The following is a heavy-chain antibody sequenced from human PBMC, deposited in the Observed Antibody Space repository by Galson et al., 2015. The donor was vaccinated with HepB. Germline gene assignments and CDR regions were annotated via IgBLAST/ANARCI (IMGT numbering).Heavy chain of an antibody. CDR2: IWYDGSNK. D-gene: IGHD6-6*01. CDR1: GFTFSSYG. V-gene: IGHV3-33*01. CDR3: ARDRQLVRPGWFGP. Sequence: SLRLSCAASGFTFSSYGMHWVRQAPGKGLERVAVIWYDGSNKYYVDSVKGRFTISRDNSKNTLYLQMNSLKVEDTAVYYCARDRQLVRPGWFGPWGQGTLVTVSS. J-gene: IGHJ5*02.